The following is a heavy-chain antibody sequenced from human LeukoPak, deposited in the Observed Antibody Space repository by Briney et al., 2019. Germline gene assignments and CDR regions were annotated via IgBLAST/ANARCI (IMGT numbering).Heavy chain of an antibody. J-gene: IGHJ4*02. CDR1: GFTFSSYA. CDR3: AKGGRDDYVWGSYRPHAGYYFDY. D-gene: IGHD3-16*02. V-gene: IGHV3-23*01. Sequence: QAGGSLRLSCAASGFTFSSYAMSWVRQAPGKGLEWVSAISGGSTYYADSVKGRFTISRDNSKNTLYLQMNSLRAEDTAVYYCAKGGRDDYVWGSYRPHAGYYFDYWGQGTLVTVSS. CDR2: ISGGST.